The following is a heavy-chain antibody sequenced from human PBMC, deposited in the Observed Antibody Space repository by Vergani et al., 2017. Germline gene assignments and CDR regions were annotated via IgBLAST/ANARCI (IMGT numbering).Heavy chain of an antibody. Sequence: QVQLQQWGAGLLKPSETLSLTCAVYGGSFSGYYWSWIRQPPGKGLEWIGEINHSGSTNYNPSLKSRVTISVDTSKNQFSLKLSSVTAADTAVYYCARVYGDYGWYFDLWGRGTLVTVSS. D-gene: IGHD4-17*01. CDR3: ARVYGDYGWYFDL. CDR2: INHSGST. CDR1: GGSFSGYY. J-gene: IGHJ2*01. V-gene: IGHV4-34*01.